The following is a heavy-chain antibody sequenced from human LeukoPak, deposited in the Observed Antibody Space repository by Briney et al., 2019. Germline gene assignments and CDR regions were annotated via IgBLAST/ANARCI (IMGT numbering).Heavy chain of an antibody. J-gene: IGHJ6*03. V-gene: IGHV1-18*01. CDR3: ARVLEGYCSGGSCYLGINYYMDV. D-gene: IGHD2-15*01. CDR2: ISAYNGNT. Sequence: ASVKVSCKASGYTFTSYGISWVRQAPGQGLEWMGWISAYNGNTNYAQKLQGRVTMTTDTSTSTAYMELRSLRSDDTAVYYCARVLEGYCSGGSCYLGINYYMDVWGKGTTVTVSS. CDR1: GYTFTSYG.